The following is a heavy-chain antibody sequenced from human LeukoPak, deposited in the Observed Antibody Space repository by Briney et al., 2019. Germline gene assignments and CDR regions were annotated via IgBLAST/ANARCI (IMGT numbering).Heavy chain of an antibody. V-gene: IGHV3-9*01. Sequence: GRSLRLSCAASGFTFDDYAMHWVRQAPGKGLEWVSGISWNSGSIGYADSVKGRFTISRDNAKNSLYLQMNSLRAEDTALYYCAKDSSSSSWYYYYGMDVWGQGTTVTVSS. J-gene: IGHJ6*02. D-gene: IGHD6-13*01. CDR1: GFTFDDYA. CDR2: ISWNSGSI. CDR3: AKDSSSSSWYYYYGMDV.